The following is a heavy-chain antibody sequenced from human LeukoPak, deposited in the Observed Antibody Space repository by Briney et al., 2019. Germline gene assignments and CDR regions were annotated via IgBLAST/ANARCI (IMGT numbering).Heavy chain of an antibody. V-gene: IGHV1-18*01. CDR2: IIPNNGNT. CDR1: GYTFSTSG. CDR3: ARASYGDYVLHWFDP. D-gene: IGHD4-17*01. Sequence: ASVKVSCKASGYTFSTSGISWVRQAPGQGLEWMGWIIPNNGNTDYAQKFQGRVTITADESTSTAYMELSSLRSEDTAVYYCARASYGDYVLHWFDPWGQGTLVTVSS. J-gene: IGHJ5*02.